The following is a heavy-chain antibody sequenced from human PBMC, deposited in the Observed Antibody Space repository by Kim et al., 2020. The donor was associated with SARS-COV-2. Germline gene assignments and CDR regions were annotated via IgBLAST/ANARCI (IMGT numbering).Heavy chain of an antibody. CDR3: ARGRAGVVPSPIMGLGPYYDYYALDV. J-gene: IGHJ6*02. D-gene: IGHD3-3*01. V-gene: IGHV4-34*01. CDR2: INHNGAT. CDR1: VGSFSGYD. Sequence: SETLSLTCAVYVGSFSGYDWTWIRQSPGKGLEWIGEINHNGATNYNPSLKSRVAISVDTSKSQFSLKVKSVTGADTAVYFCARGRAGVVPSPIMGLGPYYDYYALDVWGQGTTVSVSS.